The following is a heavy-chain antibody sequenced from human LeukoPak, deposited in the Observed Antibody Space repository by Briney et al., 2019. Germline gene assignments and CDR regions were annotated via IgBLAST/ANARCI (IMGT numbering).Heavy chain of an antibody. CDR1: GFTVSSNY. V-gene: IGHV3-30*03. J-gene: IGHJ6*03. CDR2: MSYDGSET. Sequence: GGSLRLSCAASGFTVSSNYMSWVRQAPGKGLEWVAVMSYDGSETYYADSVKGRFTISRDNSKNTMYLQMNSLRAEDTAIYYCARDSPYSSSSLSPYYMDVWGKGTTVTVSS. D-gene: IGHD6-6*01. CDR3: ARDSPYSSSSLSPYYMDV.